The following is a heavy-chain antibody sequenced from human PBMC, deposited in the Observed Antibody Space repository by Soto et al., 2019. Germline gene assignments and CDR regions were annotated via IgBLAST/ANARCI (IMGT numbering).Heavy chain of an antibody. V-gene: IGHV3-11*04. CDR1: GFSISDHY. Sequence: GGSLRLSCAASGFSISDHYMSWIRQAPGKGLEWVSYISSSSSTIYYADSVKGRFTISRDNAKNSLYLQMSSLRDEDTAVYYCARDFQYYDFWSGYFSSYYYGMDVWGQGTTVTVSS. D-gene: IGHD3-3*01. J-gene: IGHJ6*02. CDR2: ISSSSSTI. CDR3: ARDFQYYDFWSGYFSSYYYGMDV.